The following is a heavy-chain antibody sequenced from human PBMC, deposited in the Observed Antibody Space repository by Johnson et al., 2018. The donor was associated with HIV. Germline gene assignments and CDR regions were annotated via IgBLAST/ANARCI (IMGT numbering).Heavy chain of an antibody. CDR1: GFTFSNAW. CDR2: IKQHGSEK. Sequence: VQLVESGGGLVKPGGSLRLSCAASGFTFSNAWMSWVRQAPGKGLEWVANIKQHGSEKYYVDSVKGRFTISRDNAKNSLYLQMNSLRVEDTAVYYCASFGELGPDAFDIWGQGTMVTVSS. CDR3: ASFGELGPDAFDI. J-gene: IGHJ3*02. D-gene: IGHD3-10*01. V-gene: IGHV3-7*01.